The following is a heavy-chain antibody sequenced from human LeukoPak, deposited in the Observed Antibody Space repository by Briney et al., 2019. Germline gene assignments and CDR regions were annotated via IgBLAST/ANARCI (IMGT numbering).Heavy chain of an antibody. D-gene: IGHD3-10*01. CDR2: IQYDGSKK. V-gene: IGHV3-30*02. CDR1: GFAFSSNG. J-gene: IGHJ4*02. Sequence: PGGSLRLSCVASGFAFSSNGMHWVRQAPGKGLEWVTFIQYDGSKKYYADSVKGRFTISRDNSKNTLYLEMNSLRAEDTAVYYCAKDIGSYYDYWGQGILATVSS. CDR3: AKDIGSYYDY.